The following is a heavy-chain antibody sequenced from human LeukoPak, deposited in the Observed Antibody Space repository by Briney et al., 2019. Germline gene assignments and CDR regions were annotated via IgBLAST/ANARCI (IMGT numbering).Heavy chain of an antibody. V-gene: IGHV4-59*01. Sequence: SSETLSLTCTVSGGSISSYYWSWIRQPPGKGVEWIGYISHSGSTNYNPSLKSRVIISVDMSKNQFSLKLSSVTAADTAVYYCARDHSDYPRVFDYWGQGTLVTVSS. CDR1: GGSISSYY. CDR3: ARDHSDYPRVFDY. CDR2: ISHSGST. J-gene: IGHJ4*02. D-gene: IGHD3-22*01.